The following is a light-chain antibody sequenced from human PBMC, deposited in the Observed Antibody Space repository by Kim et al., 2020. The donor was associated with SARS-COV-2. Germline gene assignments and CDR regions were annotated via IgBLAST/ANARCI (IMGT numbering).Light chain of an antibody. CDR2: TAS. V-gene: IGKV1-9*01. J-gene: IGKJ5*01. Sequence: ASVGDRVTITCRASQSISSYLALYHHKPEKAPRLLIYTASPVQSVVPSRFSGSGSGTDFTLTISSLQPEEIATYYSPQLNIYPSSFCHRTRLEIK. CDR3: PQLNIYPSS. CDR1: QSISSY.